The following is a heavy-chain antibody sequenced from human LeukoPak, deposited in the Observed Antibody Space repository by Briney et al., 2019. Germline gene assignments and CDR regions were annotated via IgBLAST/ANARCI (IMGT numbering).Heavy chain of an antibody. Sequence: ASVKVSCKASGYTFTSYGISWVRQAPGQELEWMGWISAYNGNTNYAQKLQGRVTMTTDTSTSTAYMELRSLRSDDTAVYYCARGEVSYGSGSYYFSYWGQGTLVTVSS. J-gene: IGHJ4*02. V-gene: IGHV1-18*01. CDR2: ISAYNGNT. D-gene: IGHD3-10*01. CDR3: ARGEVSYGSGSYYFSY. CDR1: GYTFTSYG.